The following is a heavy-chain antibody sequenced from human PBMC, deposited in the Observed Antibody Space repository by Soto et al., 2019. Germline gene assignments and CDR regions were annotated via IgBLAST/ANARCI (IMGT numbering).Heavy chain of an antibody. V-gene: IGHV3-15*01. D-gene: IGHD2-2*01. CDR1: GFTFSNAW. CDR3: AKAGGYCSSTSCLLLYGMDV. CDR2: IKSKTDGGTT. J-gene: IGHJ6*02. Sequence: GGSLRLSCAASGFTFSNAWMSWVRQAPGKGLEWVGRIKSKTDGGTTDYAAPVKGRFTISRDDSKNTLYLQMNSLKTEDTAVYYCAKAGGYCSSTSCLLLYGMDVWGQGTTVTVYS.